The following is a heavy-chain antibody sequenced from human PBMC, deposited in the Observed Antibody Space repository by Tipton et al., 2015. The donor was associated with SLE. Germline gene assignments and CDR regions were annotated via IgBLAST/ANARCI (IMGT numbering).Heavy chain of an antibody. V-gene: IGHV4-34*01. D-gene: IGHD3-10*01. CDR3: ARARRAYGSGGDAFDI. CDR2: LNHSGST. J-gene: IGHJ3*02. CDR1: GGSFSGYY. Sequence: TLSLTCAVYGGSFSGYYWSWIRQPPGKGLEWIGELNHSGSTNYNPSLKSRVTISVDTSKNQFSLKLSSVTAADTAVYYCARARRAYGSGGDAFDIWGQGTMVTVSS.